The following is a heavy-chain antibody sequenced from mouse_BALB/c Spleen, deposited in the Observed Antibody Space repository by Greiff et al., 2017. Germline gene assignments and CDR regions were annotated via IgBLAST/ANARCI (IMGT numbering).Heavy chain of an antibody. D-gene: IGHD1-2*01. Sequence: EVKLVESGGGLVQPGGSMKLSCVASGFTFSNYWMNWVRQSPEKGLEWVAEIRLKSNNYATHYAESVKGRFTISRDDSKSSVYLQMNNLRAEDTGIYYCTRAHYYGYLDYWGQGTTLTVSS. V-gene: IGHV6-6*02. CDR3: TRAHYYGYLDY. CDR2: IRLKSNNYAT. J-gene: IGHJ2*01. CDR1: GFTFSNYW.